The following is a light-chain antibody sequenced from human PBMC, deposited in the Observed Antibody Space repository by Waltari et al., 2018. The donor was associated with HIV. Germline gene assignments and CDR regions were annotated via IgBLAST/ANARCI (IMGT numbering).Light chain of an antibody. CDR3: SSYTSSSTWV. CDR1: SSAVGSYNL. Sequence: QSALTQPASVSGSPGQSITVSCPGTSSAVGSYNLVSWYQQHPGKAPKLMIYEVNKRPSGVSNRFSGSKSGNTASLTISGLQAEDEADYYCSSYTSSSTWVFGGGTKLTVL. CDR2: EVN. V-gene: IGLV2-14*02. J-gene: IGLJ3*02.